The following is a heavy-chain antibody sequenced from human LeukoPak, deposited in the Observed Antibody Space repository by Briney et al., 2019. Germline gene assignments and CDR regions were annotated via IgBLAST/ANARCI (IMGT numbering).Heavy chain of an antibody. D-gene: IGHD3-22*01. V-gene: IGHV4-59*03. CDR1: GGSISSYY. CDR3: VGGKLWLSFDS. Sequence: RSETLSLTCNVSGGSISSYYWSWIRQPPGKGLEWIGYIYYNGNTNYNPSLKSRVTISVDTSRNQFSLKLNSLTAADTAVYYCVGGKLWLSFDSWGQGTLVTVSS. J-gene: IGHJ4*02. CDR2: IYYNGNT.